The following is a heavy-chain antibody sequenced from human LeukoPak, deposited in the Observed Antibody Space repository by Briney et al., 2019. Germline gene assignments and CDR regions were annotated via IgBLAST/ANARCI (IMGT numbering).Heavy chain of an antibody. J-gene: IGHJ5*02. D-gene: IGHD2-15*01. CDR1: GFTFSSYN. CDR3: ARGRDIVVVVAATTLTYNWFDP. CDR2: ISSSSTYI. V-gene: IGHV3-21*01. Sequence: PGGSLRLSCAASGFTFSSYNMNWVRQAPGKGLVWVSSISSSSTYIYYADSLKGRFTISRDNAKNSLYLQMNSLRAEDTAVYYCARGRDIVVVVAATTLTYNWFDPWGQGTLVTVSS.